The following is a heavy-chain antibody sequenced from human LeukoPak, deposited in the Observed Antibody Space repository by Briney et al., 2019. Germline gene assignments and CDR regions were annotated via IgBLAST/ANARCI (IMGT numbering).Heavy chain of an antibody. D-gene: IGHD1-26*01. CDR2: ISPHNGNT. Sequence: GASVKVSCKASDYPFVTYGISWLRQAPGQGLAWMGWISPHNGNTKYAQNFQGRVTMTTDTSMRTAYMELRSLRSDDTAVYFCARAGRMGAPGSEYFQIWGQGTLVIVSS. CDR1: DYPFVTYG. CDR3: ARAGRMGAPGSEYFQI. V-gene: IGHV1-18*01. J-gene: IGHJ1*01.